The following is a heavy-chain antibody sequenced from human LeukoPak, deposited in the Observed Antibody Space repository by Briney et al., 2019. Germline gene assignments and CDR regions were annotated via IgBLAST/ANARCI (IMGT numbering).Heavy chain of an antibody. V-gene: IGHV1-69*04. CDR3: ARHIVVVTAIPAFDI. CDR2: IIPILGIA. D-gene: IGHD2-21*02. Sequence: SVKVSCKASGGTFSSYAISWVRQAPGQGLEWMGRIIPILGIANYAQKFQGRVTITADKSTSTAYMELSSPRSEDTAVYYCARHIVVVTAIPAFDIWGQGTMVTVSS. CDR1: GGTFSSYA. J-gene: IGHJ3*02.